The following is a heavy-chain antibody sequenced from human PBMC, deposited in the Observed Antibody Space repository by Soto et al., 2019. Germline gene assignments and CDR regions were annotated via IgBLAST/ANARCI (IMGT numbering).Heavy chain of an antibody. J-gene: IGHJ5*01. CDR2: IYYSGST. CDR3: ARSPLDGYPPGRFDS. CDR1: GGSISSYY. V-gene: IGHV4-59*01. D-gene: IGHD6-25*01. Sequence: SETLSLTCTVSGGSISSYYWSWIRQPPGKGLEWIGYIYYSGSTNYNPSLKSRVTISVDTSKNQFSLKLSSVTAADTAVYYCARSPLDGYPPGRFDSRGQGTLVTVSS.